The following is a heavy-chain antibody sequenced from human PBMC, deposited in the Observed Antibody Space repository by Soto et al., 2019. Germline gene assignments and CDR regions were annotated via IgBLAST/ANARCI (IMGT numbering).Heavy chain of an antibody. CDR3: ARIMGDFWSGYYRDNYYYYGMDA. CDR1: GFTFSSYW. CDR2: IKQDGSEK. D-gene: IGHD3-3*01. V-gene: IGHV3-7*03. J-gene: IGHJ6*02. Sequence: GGSLRLSCAASGFTFSSYWMSWVRQAPGKGLEWVANIKQDGSEKYYVDSVKGRFTISRDNAKNSLYLQMNSLRAEDTAVYYCARIMGDFWSGYYRDNYYYYGMDAWGQGTTVTVSS.